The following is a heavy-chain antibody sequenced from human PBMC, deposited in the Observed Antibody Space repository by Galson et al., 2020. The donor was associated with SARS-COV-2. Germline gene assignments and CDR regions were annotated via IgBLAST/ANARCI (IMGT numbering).Heavy chain of an antibody. CDR3: ARGQLWFDY. CDR2: IYYSRST. V-gene: IGHV4-59*01. Sequence: SETLSLTCTVSGGSISSYYWSWIRQPPGPGLGWIGYIYYSRSTNYNPSLKSRVTISVDTSKNQFSLKLSSVTAADTAVYYCARGQLWFDYWGQGTLVTVSS. J-gene: IGHJ4*02. D-gene: IGHD5-18*01. CDR1: GGSISSYY.